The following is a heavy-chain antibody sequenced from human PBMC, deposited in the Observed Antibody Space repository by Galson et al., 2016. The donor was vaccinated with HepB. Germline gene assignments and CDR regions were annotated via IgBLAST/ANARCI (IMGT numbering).Heavy chain of an antibody. CDR1: GFTFSNYG. Sequence: SLRLSCAASGFTFSNYGMHWVRQTPGKGLEWVAVIWFDGSNEYYSDSVKGRFAISRDNSKNTLYLQMDSLRVEDTAVYYCARAGRSCYRILGWCDPWGQGTLVTVSS. CDR3: ARAGRSCYRILGWCDP. J-gene: IGHJ5*02. CDR2: IWFDGSNE. D-gene: IGHD3-10*01. V-gene: IGHV3-33*01.